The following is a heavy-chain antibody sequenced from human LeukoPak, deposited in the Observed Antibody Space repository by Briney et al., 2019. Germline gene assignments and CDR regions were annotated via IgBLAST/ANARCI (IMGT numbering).Heavy chain of an antibody. CDR3: AKDVEYSSGTHFDY. V-gene: IGHV3-23*01. D-gene: IGHD6-19*01. CDR2: ISGSGGST. CDR1: GFTFSSYS. J-gene: IGHJ4*02. Sequence: GGSLRLSCAASGFTFSSYSMTWVRQAPGKGLEWVSAISGSGGSTYYADSVKGRFTISRDNSKNTLYLQMNSLRAEDAAVYYCAKDVEYSSGTHFDYWGQGTLVTVSS.